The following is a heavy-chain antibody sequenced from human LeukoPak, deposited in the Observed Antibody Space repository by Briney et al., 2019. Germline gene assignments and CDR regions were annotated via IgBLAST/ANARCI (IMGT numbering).Heavy chain of an antibody. CDR3: AKGAEYCSGGSCYSGEFDP. CDR2: ISGSGGST. Sequence: PGGSLRLSCAASGFTFSSYAMSWVRQAPGKGLEWVSAISGSGGSTYYADSVKGRFTISRDISKNTLYLQMNSLRAEDTAVYYCAKGAEYCSGGSCYSGEFDPWGQGTLVTVSS. CDR1: GFTFSSYA. V-gene: IGHV3-23*01. D-gene: IGHD2-15*01. J-gene: IGHJ5*02.